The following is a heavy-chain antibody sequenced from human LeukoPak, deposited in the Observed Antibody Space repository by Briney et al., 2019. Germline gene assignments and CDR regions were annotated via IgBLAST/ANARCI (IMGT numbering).Heavy chain of an antibody. V-gene: IGHV3-74*01. D-gene: IGHD5-12*01. CDR1: GFPFSGYW. CDR2: IDDDGAGT. J-gene: IGHJ5*02. Sequence: GGSLGLSCAASGFPFSGYWMHWVRQAPGKGLVWVSRIDDDGAGTTYADSVKGRFTISRDNAKNTLYLQMNSLRVEDTAVYYCARSASGYDAWGQGTLVTVSS. CDR3: ARSASGYDA.